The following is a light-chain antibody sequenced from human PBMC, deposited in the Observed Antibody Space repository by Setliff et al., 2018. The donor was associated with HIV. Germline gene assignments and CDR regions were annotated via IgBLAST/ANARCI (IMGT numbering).Light chain of an antibody. CDR3: CSYAGSSTYV. CDR1: SSDVGSYNL. CDR2: EVI. Sequence: SVLTQPASVSGSPGQSITISCTGTSSDVGSYNLVSWYQQHPGKAPKLMIYEVIKRPSGVSNRFSGSKSGNTASLTISGLQAEDEADYYCCSYAGSSTYVFGTGTKSPS. J-gene: IGLJ1*01. V-gene: IGLV2-23*02.